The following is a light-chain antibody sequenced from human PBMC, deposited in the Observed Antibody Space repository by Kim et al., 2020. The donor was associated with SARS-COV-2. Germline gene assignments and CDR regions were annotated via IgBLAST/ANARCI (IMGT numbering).Light chain of an antibody. CDR1: HYITNF. V-gene: IGKV3-11*01. CDR3: QQHNSWPLT. J-gene: IGKJ4*01. CDR2: DAS. Sequence: PGKRATLSCRASHYITNFLAWYQQKLGQPPSLLIYDASNRPTGVPARFSGSGSGTDFTLTISSLEPDDSAVYYCQQHNSWPLTFGGGTKVEIK.